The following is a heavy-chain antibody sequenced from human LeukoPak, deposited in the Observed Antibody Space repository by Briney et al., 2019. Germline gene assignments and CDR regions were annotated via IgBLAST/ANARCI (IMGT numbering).Heavy chain of an antibody. D-gene: IGHD4-17*01. J-gene: IGHJ4*02. V-gene: IGHV2-5*02. CDR3: AHSTVTHGYDY. Sequence: KSGPTLVKPSQTLTLTCTFSGFSLSPSGVGVGWIRQPPGKALEWLALIYWDDDKRYSQSLKSRLTNNKDTSKNRVVLTMTNMDPVDTATYYWAHSTVTHGYDYWGQGTLVTVSS. CDR2: IYWDDDK. CDR1: GFSLSPSGVG.